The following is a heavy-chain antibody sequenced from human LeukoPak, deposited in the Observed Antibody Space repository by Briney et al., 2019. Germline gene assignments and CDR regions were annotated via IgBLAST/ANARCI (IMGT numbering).Heavy chain of an antibody. CDR3: ARDVGDTAMGTYYFDY. CDR1: GGTFSSYA. Sequence: ASVKVSCKASGGTFSSYAISWVRQAPGQGLEWMGGIIPIFGTANYAQKFQGRVTITADKSTSTAYMKLSSLRSEDTAVYYCARDVGDTAMGTYYFDYWGQGTPVTVSS. V-gene: IGHV1-69*06. D-gene: IGHD5-18*01. CDR2: IIPIFGTA. J-gene: IGHJ4*02.